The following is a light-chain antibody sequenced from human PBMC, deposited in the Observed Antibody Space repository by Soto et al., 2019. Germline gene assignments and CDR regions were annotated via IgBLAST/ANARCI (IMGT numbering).Light chain of an antibody. CDR1: SSDVGGYNY. J-gene: IGLJ2*01. CDR2: DVS. CDR3: SSYTSSITLVV. Sequence: QSVLTQSASVSGSPGQSITISCTGTSSDVGGYNYVSWYQQHPGKAPKLMIYDVSNRPSGVSYRFSGSKSGNTASLTISGLQAEDEADYYCSSYTSSITLVVFGGGTKLTVL. V-gene: IGLV2-14*01.